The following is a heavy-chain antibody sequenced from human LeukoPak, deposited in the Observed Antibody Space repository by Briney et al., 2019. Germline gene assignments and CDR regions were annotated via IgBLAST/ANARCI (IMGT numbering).Heavy chain of an antibody. CDR1: GYTFTGYY. Sequence: ASVKVSCKASGYTFTGYYMHWVRQAPGQGLEWMGWINPNSGGTNYAQKFQGRVTTTRDTSISTAYMELSRLRSDDTAVYYCVRGRKYYYDSSGYYYYFDYWGQGTLVTVSS. J-gene: IGHJ4*02. CDR3: VRGRKYYYDSSGYYYYFDY. D-gene: IGHD3-22*01. V-gene: IGHV1-2*02. CDR2: INPNSGGT.